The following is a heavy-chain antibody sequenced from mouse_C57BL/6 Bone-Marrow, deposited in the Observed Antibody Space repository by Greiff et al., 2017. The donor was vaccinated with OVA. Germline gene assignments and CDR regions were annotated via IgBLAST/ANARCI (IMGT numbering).Heavy chain of an antibody. CDR2: ISSGGSYT. J-gene: IGHJ3*01. CDR1: GFTFSSYG. CDR3: ARPYGNLAWFAY. D-gene: IGHD2-1*01. V-gene: IGHV5-6*01. Sequence: EVKLMESGGDLVKPGGSLKLSCAASGFTFSSYGMSWVRQTPDKRLEWVATISSGGSYTYYPDSVKGRFTISRDNAKKTLYLQMSSLQSEDTAMYYCARPYGNLAWFAYWGQGTLVTVSA.